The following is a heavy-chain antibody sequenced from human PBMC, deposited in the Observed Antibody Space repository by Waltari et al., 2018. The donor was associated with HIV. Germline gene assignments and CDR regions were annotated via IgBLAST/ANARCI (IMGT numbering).Heavy chain of an antibody. CDR2: INPNMGGK. CDR3: ARADYYGSGSQDY. D-gene: IGHD3-10*01. CDR1: GYTFTGYY. J-gene: IGHJ4*02. Sequence: QVQLVQSGAEVKKPGASVKVSCKASGYTFTGYYMHWVRQAPGQGLEWMGWINPNMGGKNYAQKFQGRVTMTRDTSISTAHMELSRLRSDDTAVYYCARADYYGSGSQDYWGQGTLVTVSS. V-gene: IGHV1-2*02.